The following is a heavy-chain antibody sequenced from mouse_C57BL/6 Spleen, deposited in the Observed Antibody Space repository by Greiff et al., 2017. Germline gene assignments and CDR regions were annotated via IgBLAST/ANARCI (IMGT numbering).Heavy chain of an antibody. CDR1: GYTFTDYY. CDR2: IYPGSGNT. V-gene: IGHV1-76*01. Sequence: QVQLQQSGAELVRPGASVKLSCKASGYTFTDYYINWVKQRPGQGLEWIARIYPGSGNTYYNEKFKGKATLTAEKSSSTAYMQLSSLTSEDSAVYFCARKGTAKATPFDYWGQGTTLTVSS. J-gene: IGHJ2*01. CDR3: ARKGTAKATPFDY. D-gene: IGHD3-2*02.